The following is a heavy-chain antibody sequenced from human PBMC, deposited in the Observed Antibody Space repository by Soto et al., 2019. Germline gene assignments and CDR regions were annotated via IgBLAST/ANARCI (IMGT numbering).Heavy chain of an antibody. D-gene: IGHD2-15*01. CDR3: ARGYPGYCSGGTCHWFDP. J-gene: IGHJ5*02. CDR1: GFSFSSYS. Sequence: EVQLVESGGGLVKPGGSLRLSCAASGFSFSSYSMNWVRQAPGKGLEWVSSISSSASHINYADSVKGRFTISRDNAKKSLYSQMNSLRAEATAVYYCARGYPGYCSGGTCHWFDPWGQGTLVTVSS. CDR2: ISSSASHI. V-gene: IGHV3-21*01.